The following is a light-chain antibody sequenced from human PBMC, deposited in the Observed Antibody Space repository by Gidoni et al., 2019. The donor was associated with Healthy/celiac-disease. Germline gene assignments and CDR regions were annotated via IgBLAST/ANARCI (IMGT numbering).Light chain of an antibody. V-gene: IGKV3-15*01. Sequence: EIVMTQTPATLSVSPGARATLSCRASQSVSSNLAWYQQKPGTAPRHVIYGASTRATGIPARFSGGGSRTVFTLTISSLQSEDFAVYYCQQYNNWPRTFGQGTKLEIK. CDR1: QSVSSN. J-gene: IGKJ2*01. CDR2: GAS. CDR3: QQYNNWPRT.